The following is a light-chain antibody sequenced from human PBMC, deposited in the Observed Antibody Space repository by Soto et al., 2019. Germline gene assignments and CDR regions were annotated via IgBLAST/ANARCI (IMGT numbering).Light chain of an antibody. CDR3: QQYNSYSRT. J-gene: IGKJ1*01. CDR1: QSVLYSSNNKNF. CDR2: WAS. V-gene: IGKV4-1*01. Sequence: DIVMTQSPESLTVSLGERATINCKSSQSVLYSSNNKNFLAWYQQKPRQPPKLLIYWASTRESGVPDRFSGSGSGTEFTLTISSLQPDDFATYYCQQYNSYSRTFGQGTKVDIK.